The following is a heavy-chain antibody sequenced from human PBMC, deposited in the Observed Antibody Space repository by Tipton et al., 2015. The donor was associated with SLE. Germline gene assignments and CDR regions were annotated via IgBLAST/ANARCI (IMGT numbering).Heavy chain of an antibody. Sequence: TLSLTCTVSGGSITSSPFYWTWIRQPRGKGLEWIGSLHYSGDTYCNSSLKSRVTISVDTSKNHFSLNLTSVTAADTAVYYCVTSLGRWLQLSAFDFWGQGTIVTVSS. CDR1: GGSITSSPFY. D-gene: IGHD5-24*01. V-gene: IGHV4-39*02. J-gene: IGHJ3*01. CDR3: VTSLGRWLQLSAFDF. CDR2: LHYSGDT.